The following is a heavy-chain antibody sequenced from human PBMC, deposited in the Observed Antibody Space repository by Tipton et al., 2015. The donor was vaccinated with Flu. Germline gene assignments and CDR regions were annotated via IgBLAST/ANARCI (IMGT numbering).Heavy chain of an antibody. CDR2: GYYRGRS. V-gene: IGHV4-59*08. D-gene: IGHD2-8*02. J-gene: IGHJ2*01. CDR3: ATFPQVFSFVGTDYHPRFAYFHL. CDR1: GDSISSYY. Sequence: TLSLTCTVSGDSISSYYWTWVRQPPGKGVEWIGDGYYRGRSNYRPSLNSRVTMSTDTSLNQVSLTLSSVPAADTAVYYCATFPQVFSFVGTDYHPRFAYFHLWGRGTLVTVSS.